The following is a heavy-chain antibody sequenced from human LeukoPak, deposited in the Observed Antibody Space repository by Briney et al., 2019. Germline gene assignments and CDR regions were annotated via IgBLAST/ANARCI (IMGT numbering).Heavy chain of an antibody. J-gene: IGHJ6*02. D-gene: IGHD1-26*01. CDR1: GFTFSSDW. V-gene: IGHV3-7*04. Sequence: PGGSLRLSCAASGFTFSSDWMSWVRQAPGKGLEWVANIKQDGSEKYYVDSVKGRFTISRDNAKNSLYLQMNSLRAEDTAVYYCARALVGATPYYYGMDVWGQGTTVTVSS. CDR3: ARALVGATPYYYGMDV. CDR2: IKQDGSEK.